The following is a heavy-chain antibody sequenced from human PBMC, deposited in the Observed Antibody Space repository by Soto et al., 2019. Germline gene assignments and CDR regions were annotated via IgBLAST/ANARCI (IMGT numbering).Heavy chain of an antibody. J-gene: IGHJ4*02. D-gene: IGHD3-9*01. V-gene: IGHV1-18*01. CDR1: GYTFTSYG. Sequence: ASVKVSCKASGYTFTSYGISWVRQAPGQGLEWMGWISAYNGNTNYAQKLQGRVTMTTDTSTSTAYMELRSLRSDDTAVYYCARDHSLRYFDWLPKPTLDYWGQGTLVTVSS. CDR3: ARDHSLRYFDWLPKPTLDY. CDR2: ISAYNGNT.